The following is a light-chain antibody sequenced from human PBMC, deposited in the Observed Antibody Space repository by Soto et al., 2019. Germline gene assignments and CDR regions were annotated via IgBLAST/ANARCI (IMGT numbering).Light chain of an antibody. V-gene: IGKV1-12*01. CDR2: TGS. CDR1: QSISSW. CDR3: QQTHTFPLT. J-gene: IGKJ4*01. Sequence: DIQMTQSPSSVSASVGDTVAITCRASQSISSWLAWYQQRPGEAPKLLIYTGSILQVGVPSRFSSSGSGTDFILTIDNLQPEDFATYYCQQTHTFPLTLGGGTKVEIK.